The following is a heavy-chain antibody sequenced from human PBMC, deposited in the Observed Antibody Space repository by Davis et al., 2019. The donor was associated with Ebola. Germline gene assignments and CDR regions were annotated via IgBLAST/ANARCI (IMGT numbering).Heavy chain of an antibody. CDR1: GFTLTKYA. J-gene: IGHJ4*02. CDR2: INPNSGGT. Sequence: ASVKVSCKASGFTLTKYAIHWVRQAPGQGLEWMGRINPNSGGTNYAQKFQGRVTMTRDTSISTAYMELSSLRSDDTAVYYCASGTTVTTGFDNWGQGTLVTVSS. V-gene: IGHV1-2*06. CDR3: ASGTTVTTGFDN. D-gene: IGHD4-17*01.